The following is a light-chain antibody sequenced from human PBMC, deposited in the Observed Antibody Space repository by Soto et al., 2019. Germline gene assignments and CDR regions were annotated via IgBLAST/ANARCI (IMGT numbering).Light chain of an antibody. CDR1: SSDVGGYNS. Sequence: QSALTQPASVSGSPGQSITISCTETSSDVGGYNSVSWYQHHPGKAPKLMIYDVSHRPSGVSNRFSGSKSGNTASLTISGLLAEDEADYYCSSYTSISTLEVFGGVTKLTVL. J-gene: IGLJ2*01. CDR3: SSYTSISTLEV. CDR2: DVS. V-gene: IGLV2-14*03.